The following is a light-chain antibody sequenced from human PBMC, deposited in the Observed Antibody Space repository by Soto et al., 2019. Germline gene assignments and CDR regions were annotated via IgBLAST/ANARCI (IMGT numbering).Light chain of an antibody. CDR1: SSDVGGYNY. J-gene: IGLJ1*01. CDR3: SSYAGSNNLV. V-gene: IGLV2-8*01. CDR2: EVS. Sequence: QSVLTQPPSASGSPGQSVTISCTGTSSDVGGYNYVSWYQQHPGKAPKLMIYEVSKRPSGVPDRFSGSKSGNTASLTVSGLQAEDEADYYGSSYAGSNNLVFGTGTKVTVL.